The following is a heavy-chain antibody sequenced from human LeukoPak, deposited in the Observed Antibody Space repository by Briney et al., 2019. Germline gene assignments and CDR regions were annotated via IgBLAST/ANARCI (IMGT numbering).Heavy chain of an antibody. CDR3: AGEVRARDLYYYYGMDV. V-gene: IGHV3-66*01. CDR1: GFTVSNNY. CDR2: IYSGGST. D-gene: IGHD2-2*01. Sequence: GGSLRLSCAASGFTVSNNYMSWVRQAPGKGLEWVSVIYSGGSTYYADSVKGRFTISRDNSKNTLYLQMNSLRAEDTAVYYCAGEVRARDLYYYYGMDVWGQGTTVTVSS. J-gene: IGHJ6*02.